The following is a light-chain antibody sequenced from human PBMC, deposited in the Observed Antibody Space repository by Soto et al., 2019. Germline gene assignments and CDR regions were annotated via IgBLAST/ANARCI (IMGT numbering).Light chain of an antibody. CDR1: QAIRTS. CDR2: GAS. J-gene: IGKJ3*01. Sequence: DIQMTQSPSSLSASVGARVSITCQASQAIRTSLSWFQHKPGRAPKLLIYGASYLETGVPSRFRESGSETDFTFTISSLHPEDNEKYYCQHYNNLPPFTFGPGTIVDIK. V-gene: IGKV1-33*01. CDR3: QHYNNLPPFT.